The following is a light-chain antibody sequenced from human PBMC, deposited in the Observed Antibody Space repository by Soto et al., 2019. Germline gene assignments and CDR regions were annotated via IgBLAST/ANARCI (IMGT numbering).Light chain of an antibody. V-gene: IGKV1-6*01. CDR3: QQLRSYPLS. Sequence: AIQMTQSPSSLSASVGDRVTITCRASQGIRNDLDWFQQKPGKAPKLLIYAASNLQSGVPARFSGSGSGTDFTLTISSLQPEDFATYYCQQLRSYPLSFGGGTKVEI. CDR2: AAS. CDR1: QGIRND. J-gene: IGKJ4*01.